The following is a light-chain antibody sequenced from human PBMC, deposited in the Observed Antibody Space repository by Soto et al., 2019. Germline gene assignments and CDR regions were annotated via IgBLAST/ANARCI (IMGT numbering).Light chain of an antibody. Sequence: DIQMTQSPSSLSASVEDRVIITCRASQSISNHLKWYQQKPGKAPKLRIFSASSLQSGVPSRFRGSRSGPEFTLNNSSMQQEAFASYYCQQSYSSPPTFGQGTKVEIK. CDR2: SAS. CDR3: QQSYSSPPT. CDR1: QSISNH. V-gene: IGKV1-39*01. J-gene: IGKJ1*01.